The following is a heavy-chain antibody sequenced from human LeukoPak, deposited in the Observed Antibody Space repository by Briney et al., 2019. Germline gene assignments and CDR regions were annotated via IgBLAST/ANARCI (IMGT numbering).Heavy chain of an antibody. V-gene: IGHV4-39*01. D-gene: IGHD1-26*01. Sequence: PSETLSLTCTVSGGSISNSNYYWGWIRQPPGQGLVWIGSIYYSGRSYYNPLINSCVIISVDTSKNQFSLKLSSVTAADTAVYFCARLAIVGATTGNLGYWGQGTLVTVSS. J-gene: IGHJ4*02. CDR3: ARLAIVGATTGNLGY. CDR1: GGSISNSNYY. CDR2: IYYSGRS.